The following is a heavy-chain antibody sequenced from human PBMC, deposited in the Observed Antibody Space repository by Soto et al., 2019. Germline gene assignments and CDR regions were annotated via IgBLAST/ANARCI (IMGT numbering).Heavy chain of an antibody. D-gene: IGHD5-12*01. J-gene: IGHJ4*02. V-gene: IGHV4-31*03. CDR1: GGSISSGGYY. Sequence: QVQLQESGPGLVKPSQTLSLTCTVSGGSISSGGYYWSWIRQHPGKGLEWVGYIYYSGSTYYNPSLKSRVTISVDTSKNQFSLKLSSVTAADTAVYYCAREIGSMATPGRFDYWGQGTLVTVSS. CDR3: AREIGSMATPGRFDY. CDR2: IYYSGST.